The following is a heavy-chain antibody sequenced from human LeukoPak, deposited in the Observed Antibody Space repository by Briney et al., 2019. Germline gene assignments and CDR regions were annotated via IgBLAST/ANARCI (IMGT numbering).Heavy chain of an antibody. D-gene: IGHD3-10*01. J-gene: IGHJ4*02. CDR2: ISWNSGDI. CDR1: GFTFDEYA. CDR3: AKSIGLLGSVSYYNSFDC. V-gene: IGHV3-9*01. Sequence: GGSLRLSCAASGFTFDEYAMHWVRQAPGKGLEWVSGISWNSGDIGYADSVKGRFTISRDNAKNSLYLQMDSLRAEDTAFYYCAKSIGLLGSVSYYNSFDCWGQGTLVTVSS.